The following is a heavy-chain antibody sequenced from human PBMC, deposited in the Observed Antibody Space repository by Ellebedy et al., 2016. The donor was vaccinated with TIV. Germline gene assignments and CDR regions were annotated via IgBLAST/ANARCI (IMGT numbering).Heavy chain of an antibody. CDR2: ARSKVARYST. CDR3: AGCSPGNIFEN. Sequence: GESLKISCAASGFTFSHASMSWVRQAPGKGLEWVGRARSKVARYSTEHDASVKGRFTISRDDSKSSMYMQMNNLKIEDTAVYYCAGCSPGNIFENWGQGTLVTVSS. D-gene: IGHD2-15*01. V-gene: IGHV3-72*01. CDR1: GFTFSHAS. J-gene: IGHJ4*02.